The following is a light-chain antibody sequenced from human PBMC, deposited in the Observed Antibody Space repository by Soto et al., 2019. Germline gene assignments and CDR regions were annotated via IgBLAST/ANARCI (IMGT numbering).Light chain of an antibody. CDR2: RTS. Sequence: EIVMTQSPATLSVSPGEKATLSCRASQSISSNLACYQQKPGQAPRLLMFRTSSRATGFPARFRGSGSGTEFNLTIRSLHSEDFGVYNCQQYNNWPSATFGGGTEVEIK. CDR1: QSISSN. J-gene: IGKJ4*01. V-gene: IGKV3-15*01. CDR3: QQYNNWPSAT.